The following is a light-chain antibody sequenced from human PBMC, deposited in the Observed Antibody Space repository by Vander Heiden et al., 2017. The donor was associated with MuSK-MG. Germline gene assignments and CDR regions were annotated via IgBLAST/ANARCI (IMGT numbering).Light chain of an antibody. CDR3: HQRSSYPRT. Sequence: DIQIPQSPSSLSASVGDRVTITCRASQSISTYLAWYQQKPGQAPKLLIYAASSRHGGVPARFSGSGSGTDFTLTISSLKPEDFATYYCHQRSSYPRTFGGGTKVEIK. CDR2: AAS. J-gene: IGKJ4*01. V-gene: IGKV1-39*01. CDR1: QSISTY.